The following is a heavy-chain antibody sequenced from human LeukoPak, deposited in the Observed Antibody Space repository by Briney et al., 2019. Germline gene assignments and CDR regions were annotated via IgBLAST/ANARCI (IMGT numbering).Heavy chain of an antibody. CDR1: GHTFTSYG. CDR3: ARGGGFGELFTAFDY. V-gene: IGHV1-18*01. D-gene: IGHD3-10*01. Sequence: ASVKVSCKASGHTFTSYGISWVRQAPGQGLEWMGWISAYNGSTNYAQKLQGRVTMTTDTSTSTAYMELRSLRSDDTAVYYCARGGGFGELFTAFDYWGQGTLVTVSS. J-gene: IGHJ4*02. CDR2: ISAYNGST.